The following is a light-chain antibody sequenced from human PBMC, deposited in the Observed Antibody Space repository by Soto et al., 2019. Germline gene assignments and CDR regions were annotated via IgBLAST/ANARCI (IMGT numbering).Light chain of an antibody. Sequence: EIVLTQSPGTLSLSLGERATVPCRASQSVGSNYLAWYQRKPGQAPRLLIHGASNRATGIPDRFSGSGSGTDFTLTIGRLEPEDFAVYYCQQYLITPWTFGQGTKVDIK. CDR3: QQYLITPWT. CDR1: QSVGSNY. V-gene: IGKV3-20*01. CDR2: GAS. J-gene: IGKJ1*01.